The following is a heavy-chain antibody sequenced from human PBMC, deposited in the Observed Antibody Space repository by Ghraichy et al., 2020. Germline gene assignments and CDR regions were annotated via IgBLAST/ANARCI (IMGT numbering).Heavy chain of an antibody. CDR3: ANGAAGTSPIYNWFDP. J-gene: IGHJ5*02. V-gene: IGHV1-69*04. Sequence: SVKVSCKASGGTFSSYAISWVRQAPGQGLEWMGRIIPILGIANYAQKFQGRVTITADKSTSTAYMELSSLRSEDTAVYYCANGAAGTSPIYNWFDPWGQGTLVTVSS. CDR2: IIPILGIA. D-gene: IGHD6-13*01. CDR1: GGTFSSYA.